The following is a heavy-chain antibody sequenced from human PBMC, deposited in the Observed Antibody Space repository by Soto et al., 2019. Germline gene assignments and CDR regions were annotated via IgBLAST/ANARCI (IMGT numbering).Heavy chain of an antibody. Sequence: SETLSLTCTVSGGSISSGGYYWSWIRQHPGKGLEWIGYIYYSGRTYYNPSLKSRFTISVDTSKNQFSLKLSSVTAADTAVYYCARDGYSSGWRGIDYWGQGTLVTVSS. D-gene: IGHD6-19*01. CDR3: ARDGYSSGWRGIDY. CDR1: GGSISSGGYY. CDR2: IYYSGRT. J-gene: IGHJ4*02. V-gene: IGHV4-31*03.